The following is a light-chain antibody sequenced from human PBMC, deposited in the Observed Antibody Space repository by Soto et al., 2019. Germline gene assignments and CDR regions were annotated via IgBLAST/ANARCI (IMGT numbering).Light chain of an antibody. CDR1: SSNIGAGYD. J-gene: IGLJ1*01. Sequence: QSVLTQPPSVSGAPGQRVTISCTGSSSNIGAGYDVHWYQQLPGTAPKLLIYGNSNRPSGVPDRFSGSKSGTSASLAITGLHAEEEADYYCQSYDSSLSGLVFGTGTKLTVL. CDR2: GNS. CDR3: QSYDSSLSGLV. V-gene: IGLV1-40*01.